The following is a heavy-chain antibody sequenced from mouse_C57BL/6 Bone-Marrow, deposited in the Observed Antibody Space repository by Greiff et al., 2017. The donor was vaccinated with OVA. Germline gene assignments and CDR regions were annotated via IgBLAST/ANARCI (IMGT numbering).Heavy chain of an antibody. CDR3: ARRGCYDGPYYYAMDY. D-gene: IGHD2-12*01. CDR2: IYPGSGST. J-gene: IGHJ4*01. CDR1: GYTFTSYW. Sequence: QVHVKQPGAELVKPGASVKMSCKASGYTFTSYWITWVKQRPGQGLEWIGDIYPGSGSTNYNEKFKSKATLTVDTSSSTAYMQLSSLTSEDSAVYYCARRGCYDGPYYYAMDYWGQGTSVTVSS. V-gene: IGHV1-55*01.